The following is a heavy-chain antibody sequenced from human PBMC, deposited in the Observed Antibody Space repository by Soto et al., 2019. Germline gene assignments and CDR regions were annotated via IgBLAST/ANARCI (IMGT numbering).Heavy chain of an antibody. CDR2: IYWDDDK. Sequence: QITLKESGPTLVKPTQTLTLTCTISGFSLSTNGVAVGWIRQPPGQALEWLGHIYWDDDKRYSPYLKNRLTIPKDASKKRVVLTMTNMDPMDTATYYCAHQTPFASGSYFDYWGQGILVTVSS. CDR1: GFSLSTNGVA. CDR3: AHQTPFASGSYFDY. D-gene: IGHD3-10*01. J-gene: IGHJ4*02. V-gene: IGHV2-5*02.